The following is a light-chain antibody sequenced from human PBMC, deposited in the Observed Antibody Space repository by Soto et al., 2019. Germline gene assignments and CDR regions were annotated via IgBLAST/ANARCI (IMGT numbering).Light chain of an antibody. CDR1: QYISKF. J-gene: IGKJ1*01. CDR2: DAS. Sequence: EVVMTPSPATLSVSPGERATLSCRASQYISKFLAWYQQRPGQAPRLLIYDASTRATGVPDRFSGSGSGTEFTLTISSLQSEDVAVYYCHQYNEWRTFGQGTKVDIK. CDR3: HQYNEWRT. V-gene: IGKV3-15*01.